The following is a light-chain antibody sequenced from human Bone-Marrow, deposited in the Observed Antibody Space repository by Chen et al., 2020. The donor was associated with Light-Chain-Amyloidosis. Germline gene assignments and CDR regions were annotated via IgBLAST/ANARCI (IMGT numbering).Light chain of an antibody. V-gene: IGKV3-20*01. CDR2: GSS. CDR1: QTISSNY. CDR3: KQYGTSPLT. J-gene: IGKJ4*01. Sequence: EILLTLSPGTLSLSPGEGANLSCRASQTISSNYLTWYQQKFGHAPRLRIYGSSSRATGIPDRFTGSGSGTDFTLTINRLEPEDFAMYYCKQYGTSPLTFGGGTKVEIK.